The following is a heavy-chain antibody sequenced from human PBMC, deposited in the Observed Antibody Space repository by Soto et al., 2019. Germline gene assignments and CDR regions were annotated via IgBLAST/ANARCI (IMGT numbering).Heavy chain of an antibody. J-gene: IGHJ4*02. V-gene: IGHV4-39*01. CDR1: GGSISSSSYY. D-gene: IGHD6-13*01. Sequence: SEKLPLTCTVSGGSISSSSYYWGWIRQPPGKGLEWIGSIYYSGSTYYNPSLKRRVTISVDTSKNQFSLKLSSVTAADTAVYYCARYSLTKAAVYYFCGQGTLVTVSA. CDR3: ARYSLTKAAVYYF. CDR2: IYYSGST.